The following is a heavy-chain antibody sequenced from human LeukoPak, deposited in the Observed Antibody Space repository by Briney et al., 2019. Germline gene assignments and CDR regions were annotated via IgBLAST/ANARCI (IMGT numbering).Heavy chain of an antibody. D-gene: IGHD3-10*01. CDR2: IYYSGST. CDR1: GGSISSYY. V-gene: IGHV4-59*08. Sequence: SETLSLTCTVSGGSISSYYWSWIRQPPGKGLEWIGYIYYSGSTNYNPSLKSRVTISVDTSKNRFSLKLSSVTAADTAVYYCARHGTITMVRGATPPFFDYWGQGTLVTVSS. J-gene: IGHJ4*02. CDR3: ARHGTITMVRGATPPFFDY.